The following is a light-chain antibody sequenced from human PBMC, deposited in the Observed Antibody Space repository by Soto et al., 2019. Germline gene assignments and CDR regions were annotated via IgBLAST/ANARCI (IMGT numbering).Light chain of an antibody. Sequence: EIVLTQAPCTMSFSPGERATLSCRASQSVGRNYLAWYKQKPGQAPRLLIYGASSRATGIPHTFSGSGSGTDFTLTISRLEPEDFAVYYCQQYASSPLHFGGGTKVEIK. CDR2: GAS. CDR3: QQYASSPLH. J-gene: IGKJ4*01. V-gene: IGKV3-20*01. CDR1: QSVGRNY.